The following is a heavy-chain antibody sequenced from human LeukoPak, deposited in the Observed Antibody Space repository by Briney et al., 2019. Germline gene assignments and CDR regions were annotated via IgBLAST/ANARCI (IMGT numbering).Heavy chain of an antibody. V-gene: IGHV3-21*01. CDR2: ISSSSSYI. J-gene: IGHJ5*02. Sequence: GGSLRLSCAASGFTFSSYSMNWVRQAPGKGLEWVSSISSSSSYIYYADSVKGRFTISRDNAKSLLYLQMNGLRAEDPAVYYCARDFYGDYGGSGASGDKFDPWGQGTLVTVSS. CDR3: ARDFYGDYGGSGASGDKFDP. CDR1: GFTFSSYS. D-gene: IGHD4-17*01.